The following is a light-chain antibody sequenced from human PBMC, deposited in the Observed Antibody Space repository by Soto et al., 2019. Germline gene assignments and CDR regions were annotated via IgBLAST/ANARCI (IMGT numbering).Light chain of an antibody. CDR2: VAS. Sequence: EIVLTQSPGTLSLSPGERATLSCRASQSVSSSYLAWYQQKPGQAPRLLIYVASSRATGIPDRFSGSGSGTDFTLTISRLEPEDFAVYDCQQYGSSPPWTFGQGTQVEIK. CDR3: QQYGSSPPWT. V-gene: IGKV3-20*01. CDR1: QSVSSSY. J-gene: IGKJ1*01.